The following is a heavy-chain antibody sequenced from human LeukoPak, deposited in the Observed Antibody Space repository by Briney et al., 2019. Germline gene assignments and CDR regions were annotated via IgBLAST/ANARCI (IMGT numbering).Heavy chain of an antibody. CDR1: GGSISSYY. Sequence: SETLSLTCTVSGGSISSYYWSWIRQPAGKGLEWIGRIYTSGSTSYNPSLKSQVTMSVDTSKNQFSLKLSSVTAADTAVYYCARGPNRITMMIGDAFDIWGQGTMVTISS. CDR3: ARGPNRITMMIGDAFDI. CDR2: IYTSGST. D-gene: IGHD3-22*01. V-gene: IGHV4-4*07. J-gene: IGHJ3*02.